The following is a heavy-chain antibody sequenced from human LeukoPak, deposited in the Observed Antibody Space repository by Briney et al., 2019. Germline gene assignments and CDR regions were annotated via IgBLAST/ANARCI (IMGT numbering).Heavy chain of an antibody. CDR3: ARITARGGSDNALDV. V-gene: IGHV4-34*01. J-gene: IGHJ3*01. CDR2: VTDGGYT. CDR1: GASLNDYW. Sequence: SSETLSLTCALYGASLNDYWWTWVRQPPGAGLEWIGEVTDGGYTNYKSSLKSRVSISVDISKNQFSLRLPSVTAADTAMYFCARITARGGSDNALDVGGQGTMISVSS. D-gene: IGHD2-15*01.